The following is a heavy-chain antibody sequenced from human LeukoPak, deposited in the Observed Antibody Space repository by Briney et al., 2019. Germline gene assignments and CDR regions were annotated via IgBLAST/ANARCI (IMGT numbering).Heavy chain of an antibody. D-gene: IGHD3-22*01. V-gene: IGHV3-7*01. CDR1: GFTFSSYW. Sequence: QPGGSLRLSCAASGFTFSSYWMSWVRQAPGKGLEWVANIKQDGSEKYYVDSVKGRFTISRDNAKNSLYLQMNSLRAEDTAVYYCARDGYYYDSSGYYQYYYYGMDVWGQGTTVTVSS. J-gene: IGHJ6*02. CDR3: ARDGYYYDSSGYYQYYYYGMDV. CDR2: IKQDGSEK.